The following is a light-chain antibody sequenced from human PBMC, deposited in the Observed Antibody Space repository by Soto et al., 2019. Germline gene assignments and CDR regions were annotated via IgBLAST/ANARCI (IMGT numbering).Light chain of an antibody. CDR3: QKHNSVPPWT. J-gene: IGKJ1*01. CDR2: AAS. CDR1: QDINNY. V-gene: IGKV1-27*01. Sequence: DIQMTQFPSSLTASVGDRVTITCRASQDINNYVAWYQQKPGKVPKLLIYAASTSQSGAPSRFSGSGSGTDFTHTISSLQPEDVATYYCQKHNSVPPWTFGQGTKVEIK.